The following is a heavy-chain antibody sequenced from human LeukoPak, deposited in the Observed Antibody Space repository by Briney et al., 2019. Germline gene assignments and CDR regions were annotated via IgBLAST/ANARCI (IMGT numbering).Heavy chain of an antibody. D-gene: IGHD6-13*01. V-gene: IGHV3-23*01. CDR2: ISGSGGST. CDR1: GFTFSSYA. J-gene: IGHJ4*02. Sequence: GGSLRLSCAASGFTFSSYAMSWVRQAPGKGLEWVSSISGSGGSTYYADSVKGRFTISRDNSKNTLYLQMNSLRAEDTAVYYCAKVPTLIAAAAYFDYWGQGTLVTVSS. CDR3: AKVPTLIAAAAYFDY.